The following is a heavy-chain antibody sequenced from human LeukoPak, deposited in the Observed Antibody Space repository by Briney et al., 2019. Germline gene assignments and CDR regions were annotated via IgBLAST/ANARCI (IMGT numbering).Heavy chain of an antibody. D-gene: IGHD1-1*01. V-gene: IGHV1-3*01. Sequence: GASVKVSCKASGYIFTSYAMHWVRRAPGQRLEWMGWINADNGDTKYSQKFQGRVTIARDTPASTAYMELSSLRSEDTAVYYCARDRGGTGDFDYWGQGTLVTVSS. J-gene: IGHJ4*02. CDR1: GYIFTSYA. CDR3: ARDRGGTGDFDY. CDR2: INADNGDT.